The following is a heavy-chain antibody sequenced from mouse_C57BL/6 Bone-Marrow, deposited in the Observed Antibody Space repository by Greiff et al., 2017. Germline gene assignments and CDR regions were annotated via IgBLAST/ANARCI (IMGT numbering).Heavy chain of an antibody. CDR1: GYTFTSYG. J-gene: IGHJ4*01. Sequence: QVHVKQSGAELARPGASVKLSCKASGYTFTSYGISWVKQRTGQGLEWIGDIYPRSGNTYYNEKFKGKAKLTADKSDRTAYMEIRSLTSEDSAVYCCARCTLYYAMDYWGQGTSVTVSS. D-gene: IGHD2-14*01. V-gene: IGHV1-81*01. CDR2: IYPRSGNT. CDR3: ARCTLYYAMDY.